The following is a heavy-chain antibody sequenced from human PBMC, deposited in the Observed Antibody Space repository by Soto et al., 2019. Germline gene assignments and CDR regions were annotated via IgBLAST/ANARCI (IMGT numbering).Heavy chain of an antibody. Sequence: QITLKESGPTLVKPTQTLTLTCTFSGFSLRTSGVAVGWIRQPPGKALEWLALIYGDNDKRYSPSLKSRLTITKGTSKNQVVLTVTIMDPVDTATYYCAHRQEQLNANGVDYWGQGTLVTVSS. V-gene: IGHV2-5*02. CDR1: GFSLRTSGVA. J-gene: IGHJ4*02. CDR3: AHRQEQLNANGVDY. D-gene: IGHD6-6*01. CDR2: IYGDNDK.